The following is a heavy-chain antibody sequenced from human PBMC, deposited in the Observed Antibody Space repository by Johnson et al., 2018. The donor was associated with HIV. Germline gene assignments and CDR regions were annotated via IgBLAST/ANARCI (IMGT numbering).Heavy chain of an antibody. V-gene: IGHV3-30-3*01. CDR2: ISYDGSNK. CDR1: GFTFSRYA. J-gene: IGHJ3*02. D-gene: IGHD1-26*01. CDR3: ARDGKVGATPRRAFDI. Sequence: QVQLVESGGGVVQPGRSLRLSCAASGFTFSRYAMHWVHQAPGKGLEWAAVISYDGSNKYYADSVKSRFTISRDNSKNTLYLQMNSLSAEDTAVYYCARDGKVGATPRRAFDIWGQGTMVTVSS.